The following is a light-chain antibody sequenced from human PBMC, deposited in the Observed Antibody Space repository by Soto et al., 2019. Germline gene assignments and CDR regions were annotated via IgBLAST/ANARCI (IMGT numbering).Light chain of an antibody. CDR2: DVS. V-gene: IGLV2-11*01. Sequence: QSVLTQPRSVSGSPGQSVTISCTGTSSDVGGYNYVSWYQQRPGKAPKLMIYDVSKRPSGVPDRFSGSKSGNTASLTISGLQAEDEADYYCCSYAGSSTFVFGTGTKVTVL. CDR1: SSDVGGYNY. CDR3: CSYAGSSTFV. J-gene: IGLJ1*01.